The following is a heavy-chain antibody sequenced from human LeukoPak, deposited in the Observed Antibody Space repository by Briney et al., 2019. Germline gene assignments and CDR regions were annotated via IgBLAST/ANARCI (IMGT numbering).Heavy chain of an antibody. CDR3: ARIPLDSSGYYCAGDGFDI. Sequence: GESLKISCKGSGYRFSTYWIAWVRQMPGKGLEWMGKIDPSDSYTNYSPSLQGHVTISADKSISTAYLQWSSLKASDTAMYYCARIPLDSSGYYCAGDGFDIWGQGTMVTVSS. CDR1: GYRFSTYW. D-gene: IGHD3-22*01. V-gene: IGHV5-10-1*01. J-gene: IGHJ3*02. CDR2: IDPSDSYT.